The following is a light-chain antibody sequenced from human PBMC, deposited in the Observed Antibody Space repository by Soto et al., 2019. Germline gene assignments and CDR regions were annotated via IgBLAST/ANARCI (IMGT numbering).Light chain of an antibody. J-gene: IGKJ1*01. CDR2: NGS. V-gene: IGKV2-30*01. CDR3: MQGTHWTWK. CDR1: QSLVYSDGNTY. Sequence: TQSHRDVPVALGKPTQISSRPSQSLVYSDGNTYLNWFQQRPGQSPRRLIYNGSNRDSGVPDRFSGSGSGTDFTLKSSRVEAEDVGVYYCMQGTHWTWKFGQGTKV.